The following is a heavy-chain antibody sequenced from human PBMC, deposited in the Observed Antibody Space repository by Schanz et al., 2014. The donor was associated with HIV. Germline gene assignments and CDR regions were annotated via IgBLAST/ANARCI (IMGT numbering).Heavy chain of an antibody. CDR1: GGTFSSYA. V-gene: IGHV1-69*01. J-gene: IGHJ3*02. CDR3: ASGRFDTVIWWGDAFLI. CDR2: IIPIFGTP. Sequence: QVQLVQSGAEVKKPGSSVRVSCKASGGTFSSYAISWVRQAPGQGLEWMGGIIPIFGTPNYAQKFQGRVTITAGEYPSTASMELSSLRSADTAVYYCASGRFDTVIWWGDAFLIWGRGTMVTVSS. D-gene: IGHD5-18*01.